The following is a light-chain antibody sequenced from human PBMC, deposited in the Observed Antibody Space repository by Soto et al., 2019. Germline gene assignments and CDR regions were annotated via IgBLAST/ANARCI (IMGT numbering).Light chain of an antibody. Sequence: QSVLTQPPSVSAAPGQKVTISCSGSSSNIENYYVSWYQQLPGTAPKLLIYDNNKRPSGIPDRFSGSKSGTSAALGITGLQTGDEADYYCGTWDSSLSAWVFGGGTKLTVL. CDR3: GTWDSSLSAWV. J-gene: IGLJ3*02. CDR1: SSNIENYY. V-gene: IGLV1-51*01. CDR2: DNN.